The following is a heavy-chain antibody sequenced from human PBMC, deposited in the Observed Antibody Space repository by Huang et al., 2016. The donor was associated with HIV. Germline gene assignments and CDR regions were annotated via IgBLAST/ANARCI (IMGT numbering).Heavy chain of an antibody. D-gene: IGHD5-18*01. CDR2: IYHSGST. CDR1: GGSIISKYHH. V-gene: IGHV4-39*01. Sequence: QVQLEESGPGLVKPSETLSLTCTVSGGSIISKYHHWGWIRQPPGKSLEWIGSIYHSGSTHYHPSLKSRCTISVDTSENHFFLRLNSTVAADTAVYYCARHQAYGYYFRGFDVWGQGAIVTVSS. J-gene: IGHJ3*01. CDR3: ARHQAYGYYFRGFDV.